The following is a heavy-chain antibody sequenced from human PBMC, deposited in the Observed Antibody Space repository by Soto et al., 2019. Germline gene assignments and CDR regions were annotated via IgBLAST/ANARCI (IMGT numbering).Heavy chain of an antibody. CDR2: IYQSGPT. V-gene: IGHV4-30-2*01. Sequence: SLTCAVSGGSISSGGYSWSWIRQPPGKSLVWIGYIYQSGPTYYNPSLESRVTMSVDRSKNQFSLNLSSVTAADTAVYYCAKSVPEIFMSSENWFVTGGQGILVTVSS. J-gene: IGHJ5*02. CDR3: AKSVPEIFMSSENWFVT. CDR1: GGSISSGGYS. D-gene: IGHD3-10*01.